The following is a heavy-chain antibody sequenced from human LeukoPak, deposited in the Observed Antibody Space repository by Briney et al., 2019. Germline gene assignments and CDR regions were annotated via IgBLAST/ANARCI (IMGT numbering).Heavy chain of an antibody. CDR3: TKVARYNWNDVGIFDAFDI. Sequence: GGSLRLSCAASGFTFSSYGMHWVRQAPGKGLEWVAFIRFDGHNKYYADSVKGRFTISRDNSMNTLYLQMNSLRTEDTAVYYCTKVARYNWNDVGIFDAFDIWGQGTMVTVSS. CDR2: IRFDGHNK. J-gene: IGHJ3*02. D-gene: IGHD1-20*01. V-gene: IGHV3-30*02. CDR1: GFTFSSYG.